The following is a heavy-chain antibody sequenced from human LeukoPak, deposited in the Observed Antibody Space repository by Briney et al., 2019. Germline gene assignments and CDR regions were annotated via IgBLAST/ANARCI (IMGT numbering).Heavy chain of an antibody. D-gene: IGHD2-2*01. CDR3: ASTEYQLLTPVRTGWPYYYGMDV. CDR1: GGSISSYY. V-gene: IGHV4-59*01. CDR2: IYYSGST. J-gene: IGHJ6*02. Sequence: SETLSLTCTVSGGSISSYYWSWIRQPPGKGLEWIGYIYYSGSTNHNPSLKSRVTISVDTSKNQFSLKLSSVTAADTAVYYCASTEYQLLTPVRTGWPYYYGMDVWGPGTTVTVSS.